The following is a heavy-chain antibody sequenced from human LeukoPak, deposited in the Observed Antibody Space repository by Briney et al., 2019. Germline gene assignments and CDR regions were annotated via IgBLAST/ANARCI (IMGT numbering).Heavy chain of an antibody. Sequence: SETLSLTCTVSGGSVSSGSYYWSWIRQPPGKGLEWIGYIYYSGSTNYNPSLKSRVTISVDTSKNQFSLELSSVTAADTAVYYCARDRAVAYYDSSGYLGMDVWGQGTTVTVSS. CDR1: GGSVSSGSYY. D-gene: IGHD3-22*01. V-gene: IGHV4-61*01. CDR2: IYYSGST. J-gene: IGHJ6*02. CDR3: ARDRAVAYYDSSGYLGMDV.